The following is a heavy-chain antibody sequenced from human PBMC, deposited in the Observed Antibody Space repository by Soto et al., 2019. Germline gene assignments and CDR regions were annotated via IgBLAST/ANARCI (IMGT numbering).Heavy chain of an antibody. Sequence: EVRLVESGGGLVQPGGSLSLSCAASGITISNYPMSWVRQAPGKGLDWVSGISGSGDTTYYADSAKGRFTISKDISKNSIFLQLDSLRVEDSAFYFCVKDDGGYPSTAPHWGQGTLVTVSP. CDR2: ISGSGDTT. CDR3: VKDDGGYPSTAPH. J-gene: IGHJ4*02. CDR1: GITISNYP. D-gene: IGHD4-17*01. V-gene: IGHV3-23*04.